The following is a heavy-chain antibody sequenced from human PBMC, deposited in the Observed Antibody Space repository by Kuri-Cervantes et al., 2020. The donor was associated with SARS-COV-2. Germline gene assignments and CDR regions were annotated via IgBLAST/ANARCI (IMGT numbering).Heavy chain of an antibody. D-gene: IGHD5-18*01. CDR2: ISYSGST. CDR1: GGSISSYY. Sequence: SETLSLTCTVSGGSISSYYWSWIRQPPGKGLEWIAYISYSGSTNYNPSLKSRVTISVDTSKNHFSLKLSSVTAADTAVYYCASYTSGCSYGFSGGPQTYYYYYGMDVWGQGTTVTVSS. V-gene: IGHV4-59*01. CDR3: ASYTSGCSYGFSGGPQTYYYYYGMDV. J-gene: IGHJ6*02.